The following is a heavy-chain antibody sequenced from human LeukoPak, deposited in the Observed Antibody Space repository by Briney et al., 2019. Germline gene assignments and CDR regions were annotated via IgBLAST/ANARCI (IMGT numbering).Heavy chain of an antibody. J-gene: IGHJ6*03. CDR1: GFTFSSYG. CDR2: ISYEGSNA. Sequence: PGGSLRLSCAASGFTFSSYGMHWVRQAPGKGLEWVALISYEGSNAFYADSGKGRFTISRDNPKNTLYLQMNSLRAKDTAVYYCAKVSFEWLTAREDLYYMDVWGKGTTVTVSS. D-gene: IGHD3-3*01. CDR3: AKVSFEWLTAREDLYYMDV. V-gene: IGHV3-30*18.